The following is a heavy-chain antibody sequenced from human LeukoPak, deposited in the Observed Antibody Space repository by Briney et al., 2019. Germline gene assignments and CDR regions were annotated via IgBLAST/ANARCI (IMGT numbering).Heavy chain of an antibody. V-gene: IGHV3-21*01. J-gene: IGHJ3*02. CDR3: ARGDPDISFGVAGEAVDI. D-gene: IGHD3-3*01. CDR1: GSTFSNYN. CDR2: ISSSSYI. Sequence: PGGSLRLSCAASGSTFSNYNMNWVRQAPGEGLEWVSSISSSSYIYYADSVKGRFTISRDNAKNSLYLQMNSLRAEDTAVYYCARGDPDISFGVAGEAVDIWGQGTMVTVSS.